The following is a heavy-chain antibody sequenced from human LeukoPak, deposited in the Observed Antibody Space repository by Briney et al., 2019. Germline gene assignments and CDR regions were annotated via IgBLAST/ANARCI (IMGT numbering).Heavy chain of an antibody. D-gene: IGHD5-18*01. Sequence: VASVKVSCKASGYTFTGYYMHWVRQAPGQGLEWMGWINPNSGGTNYAQKFQGRVTMTRDMSTSTAYMELSSLRSEDTAVYYCARDGYLGYYYMDVWGKGTTVTVSS. CDR2: INPNSGGT. J-gene: IGHJ6*03. V-gene: IGHV1-2*02. CDR1: GYTFTGYY. CDR3: ARDGYLGYYYMDV.